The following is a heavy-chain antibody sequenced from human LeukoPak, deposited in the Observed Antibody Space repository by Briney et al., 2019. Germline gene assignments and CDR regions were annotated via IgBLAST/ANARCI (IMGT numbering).Heavy chain of an antibody. Sequence: SETLSLTCTVSGGSINSRSYYWGWIRQPPGKGLEWIGHIHYSGTTSYNPSLGSRVIISIDTSKNQFSLQLNSVTPDDTAVYYCARDPDSSGWFGLDYWGQGILVTVSS. CDR3: ARDPDSSGWFGLDY. CDR2: IHYSGTT. CDR1: GGSINSRSYY. V-gene: IGHV4-39*02. J-gene: IGHJ4*02. D-gene: IGHD6-19*01.